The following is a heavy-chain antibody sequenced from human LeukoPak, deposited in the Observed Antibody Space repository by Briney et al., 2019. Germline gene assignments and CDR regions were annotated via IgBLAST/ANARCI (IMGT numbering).Heavy chain of an antibody. J-gene: IGHJ5*02. CDR2: ISGSGGST. CDR1: GGTFSSYA. V-gene: IGHV3-23*01. Sequence: PGASVKVSCKASGGTFSSYAISWVRQAPGKGLEWVSAISGSGGSTYYADSVKGRFTISRDNSKNTLYLQMNSLRAEDTAVYYCAKDSRSGTLNNWFDPWGQGTLVTVSS. CDR3: AKDSRSGTLNNWFDP.